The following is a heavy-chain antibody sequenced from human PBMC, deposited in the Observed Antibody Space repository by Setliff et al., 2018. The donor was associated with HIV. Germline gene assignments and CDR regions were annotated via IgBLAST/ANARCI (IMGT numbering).Heavy chain of an antibody. V-gene: IGHV4-34*01. Sequence: ETLSLTCAVYGGSFSAYHWSWIRQTPGKGLEWLGEINHSGSTAYNLALESRVSMSIDTSKNQFSLKLTSVTAADTAIYYCARGRDYTGSWFRPFYLDFWG. CDR3: ARGRDYTGSWFRPFYLDF. CDR2: INHSGST. CDR1: GGSFSAYH. D-gene: IGHD3-3*01. J-gene: IGHJ4*01.